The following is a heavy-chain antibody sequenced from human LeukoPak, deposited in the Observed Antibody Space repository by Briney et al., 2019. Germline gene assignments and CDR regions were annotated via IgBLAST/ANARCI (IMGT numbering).Heavy chain of an antibody. CDR2: IYTSGST. CDR1: GGSISSGSYY. J-gene: IGHJ3*02. Sequence: SETLSLTCTVSGGSISSGSYYWSWIRQPAGKGLEWIGRIYTSGSTNYNPSLKSRVTISVDTSKNQFSLRLSSVTAADTAVYYCARAKGATKVFDIWGQGTMVTVSS. V-gene: IGHV4-61*02. CDR3: ARAKGATKVFDI.